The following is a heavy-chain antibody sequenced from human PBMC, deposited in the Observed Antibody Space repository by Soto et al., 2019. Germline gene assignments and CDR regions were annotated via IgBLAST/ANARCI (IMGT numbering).Heavy chain of an antibody. V-gene: IGHV3-23*01. CDR1: GFTISSYT. CDR2: ITGSGTNT. Sequence: PGESLKISCAASGFTISSYTMTWVRQASGKGLEWVSAITGSGTNTYYADSVKGRFTIPTDKSTNTLYLQMSSLRAEDTAIYYCAKDDPGDFYSYYGLDVWGQGTTVTVSS. J-gene: IGHJ6*02. CDR3: AKDDPGDFYSYYGLDV. D-gene: IGHD2-21*02.